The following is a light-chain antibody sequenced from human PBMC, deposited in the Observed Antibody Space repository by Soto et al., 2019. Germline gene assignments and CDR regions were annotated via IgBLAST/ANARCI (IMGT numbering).Light chain of an antibody. CDR2: AAS. Sequence: AIRMTQSPSSLSASTGDRVTITCRASQGISSYLAWYQQKPGKAPKLLIYAASTLQSGVPSRFSGSGYGTDFTLTISCLQSEDFATYYCQQYYSYPYTFGQGTKLEIK. CDR1: QGISSY. CDR3: QQYYSYPYT. V-gene: IGKV1-8*01. J-gene: IGKJ2*01.